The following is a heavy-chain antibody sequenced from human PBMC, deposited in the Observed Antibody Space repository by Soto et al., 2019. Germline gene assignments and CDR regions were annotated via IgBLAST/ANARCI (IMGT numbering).Heavy chain of an antibody. Sequence: SPTLSLTCYGSGCSISTGYYWGWMRLPLGKGLEWIWSIYQPGSTYSNPPLKSRVTISVDTSKNQFSLRLSSVTAADAAVYYSARDSAEPPVWFDYWGQGTLVPVSS. D-gene: IGHD1-26*01. J-gene: IGHJ4*02. V-gene: IGHV4-38-2*02. CDR3: ARDSAEPPVWFDY. CDR2: IYQPGST. CDR1: GCSISTGYY.